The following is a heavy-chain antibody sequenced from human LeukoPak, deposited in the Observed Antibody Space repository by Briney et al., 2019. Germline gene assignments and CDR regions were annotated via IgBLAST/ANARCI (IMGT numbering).Heavy chain of an antibody. D-gene: IGHD6-13*01. V-gene: IGHV1-18*01. CDR1: GYTFTSYG. CDR3: ARDWGIAAAGTTDY. CDR2: ISAYNGNT. J-gene: IGHJ4*02. Sequence: ASVKDSCKASGYTFTSYGISWVRQAPGQGLEWIAWISAYNGNTNYAQKLQGRVTMTTDTSTSTAYMELRSLRSDDTAVYYCARDWGIAAAGTTDYWGQGTLVTVSS.